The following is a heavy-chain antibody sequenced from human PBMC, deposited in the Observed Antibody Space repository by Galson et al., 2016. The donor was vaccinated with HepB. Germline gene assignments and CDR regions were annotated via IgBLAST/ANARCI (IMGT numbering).Heavy chain of an antibody. CDR1: GYTFINYG. Sequence: SVKVSCKASGYTFINYGISWVRQAPGQGLEWMGWISVDIGNTNYAQKLQDRVTMTTDTSTSTAYMELRSLRSDDTAVYYCARESLYYSDGNCYSPLGDYWGQGTLVTVSS. J-gene: IGHJ4*02. V-gene: IGHV1-18*04. CDR2: ISVDIGNT. D-gene: IGHD2-15*01. CDR3: ARESLYYSDGNCYSPLGDY.